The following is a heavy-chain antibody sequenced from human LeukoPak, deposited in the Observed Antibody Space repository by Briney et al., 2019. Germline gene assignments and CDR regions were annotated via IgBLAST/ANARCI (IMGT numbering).Heavy chain of an antibody. J-gene: IGHJ3*02. V-gene: IGHV3-30-3*01. CDR3: ARDMAVAAGDAFDI. CDR2: ISYDGSNK. Sequence: GGSLRLSCAASGFTFSSYAMHWVRQAPGKGLEWAAVISYDGSNKYYADSVKGRFTISRDNSKNTLYLQMNSLRAEDTAVYYCARDMAVAAGDAFDIWGQGTMVTVSS. D-gene: IGHD6-19*01. CDR1: GFTFSSYA.